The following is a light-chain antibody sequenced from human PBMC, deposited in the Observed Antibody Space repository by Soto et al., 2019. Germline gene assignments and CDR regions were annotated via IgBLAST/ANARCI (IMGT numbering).Light chain of an antibody. Sequence: QSVLTQPPSVSAAPGQKVTISFSGRSSNIGGNSVSLYQELPGTAPKLLIYDDNKRPSGIPDRFSGSKSGTSATLGITGFQTGDEADYYCGSWDSSLSAYVFGTGTKVTVL. CDR3: GSWDSSLSAYV. V-gene: IGLV1-51*01. CDR1: SSNIGGNS. CDR2: DDN. J-gene: IGLJ1*01.